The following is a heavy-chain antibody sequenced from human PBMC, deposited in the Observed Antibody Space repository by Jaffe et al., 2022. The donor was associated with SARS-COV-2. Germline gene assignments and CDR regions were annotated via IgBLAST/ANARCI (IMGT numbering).Heavy chain of an antibody. J-gene: IGHJ5*02. CDR1: GGTFSSYT. CDR2: IIPILGIA. V-gene: IGHV1-69*08. D-gene: IGHD4-4*01. Sequence: QVQLVQSGAEVKKPGSSVKVSCKASGGTFSSYTISWVRQAPGQGLEWMGRIIPILGIANYAQKFQGRVTITADKSTSTAYMELSSLRSEDTAVYYCAREMTTVTPYNWFDPWGQGTLVTVSS. CDR3: AREMTTVTPYNWFDP.